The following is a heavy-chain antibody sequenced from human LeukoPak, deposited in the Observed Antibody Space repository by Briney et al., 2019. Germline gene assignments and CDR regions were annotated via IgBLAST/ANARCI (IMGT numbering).Heavy chain of an antibody. D-gene: IGHD3-10*01. J-gene: IGHJ4*02. V-gene: IGHV1-24*01. Sequence: ASVKVSCKVSGYTLTELSMHWVRQAPGKGLEWMGGFDPEDGETIYAQKFQGRVTMTEDTSTDTAYMELSSLRSEDTAVYYCAGGGSGSYYPLGWGQGTLVTVSS. CDR2: FDPEDGET. CDR1: GYTLTELS. CDR3: AGGGSGSYYPLG.